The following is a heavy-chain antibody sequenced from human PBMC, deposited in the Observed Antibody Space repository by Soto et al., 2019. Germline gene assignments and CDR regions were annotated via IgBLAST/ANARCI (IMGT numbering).Heavy chain of an antibody. J-gene: IGHJ6*02. CDR1: GGTFSSYA. D-gene: IGHD6-6*01. V-gene: IGHV1-69*13. Sequence: SVKVSFKASGGTFSSYAISWVRQAPGQGLEWMGGIIPIFGTANYAQKFQGRVTITADESTSTAYMELSSLRSEDTAVYYCARDYRSSSIGGMDVWGQGTKVTVSS. CDR2: IIPIFGTA. CDR3: ARDYRSSSIGGMDV.